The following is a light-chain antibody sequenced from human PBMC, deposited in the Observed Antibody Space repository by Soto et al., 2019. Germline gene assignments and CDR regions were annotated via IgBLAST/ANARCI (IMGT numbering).Light chain of an antibody. CDR1: QSINNRY. V-gene: IGKV3-20*01. CDR3: QQFGSSPGFT. J-gene: IGKJ3*01. CDR2: AAS. Sequence: EIVLTQSPGTLSLSPGERATLSCRASQSINNRYLAWYQQKPGQAPRLLIYAASSRDTGIPDRFSGSGSGTDVTLTIIRLEPEDFAVYYCQQFGSSPGFTFGPGTKVDIK.